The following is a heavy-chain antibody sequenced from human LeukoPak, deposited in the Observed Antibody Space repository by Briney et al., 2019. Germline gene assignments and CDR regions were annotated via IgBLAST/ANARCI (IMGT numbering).Heavy chain of an antibody. J-gene: IGHJ6*03. Sequence: ASVKVSSNASGYTFTSYGMSWVRQAPGQGLEWMGWISAYNGNTNYAQKLQGRVTMTTDTSPSTAYMELRSLRSDDTAVYYCARGCSSTSCPFPCDGYYYLDVWGKGTTVTVSS. CDR1: GYTFTSYG. CDR3: ARGCSSTSCPFPCDGYYYLDV. CDR2: ISAYNGNT. D-gene: IGHD2-2*01. V-gene: IGHV1-18*01.